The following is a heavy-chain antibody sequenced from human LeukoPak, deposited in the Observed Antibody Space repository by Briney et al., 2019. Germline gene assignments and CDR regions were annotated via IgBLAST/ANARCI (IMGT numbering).Heavy chain of an antibody. D-gene: IGHD5-18*01. CDR3: ARGRFNYGWGMDV. Sequence: GGSLRLSCAASGFTFSNFWMNWVRQAPGKGLEWVAYINEDGSEIHYVDSVKDRFTISRDNGKNSLFLQMNSLRGEDTAVYYCARGRFNYGWGMDVWGQGTTVIVSS. J-gene: IGHJ6*02. V-gene: IGHV3-7*01. CDR2: INEDGSEI. CDR1: GFTFSNFW.